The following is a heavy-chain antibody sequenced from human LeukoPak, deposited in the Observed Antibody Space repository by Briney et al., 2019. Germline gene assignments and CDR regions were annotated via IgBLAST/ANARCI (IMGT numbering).Heavy chain of an antibody. CDR3: ARGGSIAYCGGDCYSGWFDP. CDR2: INTNTGNP. D-gene: IGHD2-21*02. J-gene: IGHJ5*02. Sequence: GASVKVSCKASGYTFTSCAMNWVRQAPGQGLEWMGWINTNTGNPTYAQGFTGRFVFSLDTSVSTAYLQISSLKAEDTAVYYCARGGSIAYCGGDCYSGWFDPWGQGTLVTVSS. V-gene: IGHV7-4-1*02. CDR1: GYTFTSCA.